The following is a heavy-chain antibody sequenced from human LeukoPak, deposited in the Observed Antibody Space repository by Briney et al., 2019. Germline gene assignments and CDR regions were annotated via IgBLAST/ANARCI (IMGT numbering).Heavy chain of an antibody. J-gene: IGHJ3*02. V-gene: IGHV3-21*01. D-gene: IGHD6-19*01. CDR1: GFTFSSYS. CDR3: ARDDPIAVAGHDAFDI. Sequence: GGSLRLSCAASGFTFSSYSMNWVRQAPGKGLEWVSSISSSSSYIYYADSVKGRFTISRDNAKNSLYLQMNSLRAEDTAVYYCARDDPIAVAGHDAFDIWGQGTMVTVSS. CDR2: ISSSSSYI.